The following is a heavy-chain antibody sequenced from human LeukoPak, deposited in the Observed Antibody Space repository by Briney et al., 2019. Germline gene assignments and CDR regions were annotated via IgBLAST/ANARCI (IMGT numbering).Heavy chain of an antibody. Sequence: PGGSLRLSCAASGFTFSSYGMSWVRQAPGKGLEWVSTITGGSTYYADSVKGRFTISRDNSKNTLYLQMNSLRAEDTAVYYCAKSGTRSSWSPRVKTYLDYWGQGTLVTVSS. CDR2: ITGGST. CDR3: AKSGTRSSWSPRVKTYLDY. D-gene: IGHD6-13*01. J-gene: IGHJ4*02. V-gene: IGHV3-23*01. CDR1: GFTFSSYG.